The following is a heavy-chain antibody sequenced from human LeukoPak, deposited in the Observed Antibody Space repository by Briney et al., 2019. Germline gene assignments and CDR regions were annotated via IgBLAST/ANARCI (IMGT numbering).Heavy chain of an antibody. CDR2: LYSSGRT. V-gene: IGHV3-66*03. CDR1: GFSFNTYW. J-gene: IGHJ6*03. CDR3: AKDLGTSSIYYMDV. D-gene: IGHD2-2*01. Sequence: GGSLRLSCVASGFSFNTYWMSWVRQAPGKGLEWVAILYSSGRTEHADSVKGRFAVSRDNSKNTLYLQMNSLRAEDTAVYYCAKDLGTSSIYYMDVWGKGTTVTVSS.